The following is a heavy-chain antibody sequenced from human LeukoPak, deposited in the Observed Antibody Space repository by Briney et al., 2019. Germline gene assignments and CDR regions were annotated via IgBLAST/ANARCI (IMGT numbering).Heavy chain of an antibody. CDR1: GFTFNDAW. CDR2: IKSKTDGETT. J-gene: IGHJ4*02. Sequence: GGSLRLSCAAPGFTFNDAWMSWVRQAPGKGLEWVGRIKSKTDGETTDYAAPVKGRFTISRDDSRNTLYLQMNSLKTEDTAVYYCTTGGYDWGQGTLVAVSS. CDR3: TTGGYD. V-gene: IGHV3-15*01. D-gene: IGHD5-12*01.